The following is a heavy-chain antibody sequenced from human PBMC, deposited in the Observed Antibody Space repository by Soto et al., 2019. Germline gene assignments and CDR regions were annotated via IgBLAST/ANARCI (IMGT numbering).Heavy chain of an antibody. J-gene: IGHJ4*02. CDR3: GRGGLRRGALDY. V-gene: IGHV1-69*01. D-gene: IGHD3-16*01. Sequence: QVQLVQSGAEVKKPGSSVKVSCAASGGSLNNYAVSWVRRTPGQGFEWLGEIIPAFGTPNYAQKFQDRVTVNADVLTNTGLMELSKLGSEDTGEYYWGRGGLRRGALDYWGQGSLVTVSS. CDR1: GGSLNNYA. CDR2: IIPAFGTP.